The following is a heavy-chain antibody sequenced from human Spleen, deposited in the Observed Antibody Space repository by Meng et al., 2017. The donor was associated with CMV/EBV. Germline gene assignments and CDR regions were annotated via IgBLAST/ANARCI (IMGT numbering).Heavy chain of an antibody. CDR1: TRDT. CDR3: AGVAESCSSTSCYSRFWFDP. CDR2: INTNAGNP. J-gene: IGHJ5*02. V-gene: IGHV7-4-1*02. D-gene: IGHD2-2*01. Sequence: TRDTMKWVRQAPGQGLEWVGWINTNAGNPTYAQGFTGRFVFSLDTSVSTAHLQISSLKAEDTAVYYCAGVAESCSSTSCYSRFWFDPWGQGTLVTVSS.